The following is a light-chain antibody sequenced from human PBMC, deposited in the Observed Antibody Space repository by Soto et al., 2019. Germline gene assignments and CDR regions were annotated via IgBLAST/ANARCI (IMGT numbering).Light chain of an antibody. J-gene: IGLJ2*01. CDR3: QSYDSSLSGVE. CDR2: GNN. Sequence: QAVVTQPPSVSGAPGQRVTISCTGSISNIGAGYDVHWYQQLPGTAPKLLIYGNNNRPSGVPDRFSGSKSGTSASLAITGLQAEDEADYYCQSYDSSLSGVEFGGGTKVTVL. V-gene: IGLV1-40*01. CDR1: ISNIGAGYD.